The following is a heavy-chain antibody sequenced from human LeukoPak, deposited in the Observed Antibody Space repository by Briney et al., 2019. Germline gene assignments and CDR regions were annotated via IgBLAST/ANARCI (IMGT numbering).Heavy chain of an antibody. V-gene: IGHV1-46*01. Sequence: ASVKVSCKASGYAFTSYYMHWVRQAPGQGLEWMGIINPSGGSTSYAQKFQGRVTMTANTSISTAYMGLNNLRSEDTAVYYCARLVGCGSTNCYSPDNWFDPWGQGTLVTVSS. J-gene: IGHJ5*02. CDR3: ARLVGCGSTNCYSPDNWFDP. CDR2: INPSGGST. CDR1: GYAFTSYY. D-gene: IGHD2-2*01.